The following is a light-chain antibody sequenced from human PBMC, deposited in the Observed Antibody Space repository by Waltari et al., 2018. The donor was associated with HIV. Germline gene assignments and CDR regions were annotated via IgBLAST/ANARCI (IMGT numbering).Light chain of an antibody. J-gene: IGLJ2*01. CDR2: HDT. V-gene: IGLV3-21*01. Sequence: SYVLTQSPSVSVAPAKTARITCGGQNIGSKRVTWYQQQPGQAPFMVIYHDTARPSGIPDRFSGSNSEDTATLTIRRVEAGDEADYYCQVWDTNTDQYVIFGGGTNLAV. CDR1: NIGSKR. CDR3: QVWDTNTDQYVI.